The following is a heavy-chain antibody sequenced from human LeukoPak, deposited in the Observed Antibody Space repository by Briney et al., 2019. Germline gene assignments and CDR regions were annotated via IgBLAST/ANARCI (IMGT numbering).Heavy chain of an antibody. D-gene: IGHD4-11*01. CDR3: ARNSNSGGFYYMDV. CDR1: GSSFTSYW. Sequence: GASLQISCKGSGSSFTSYWIGWVRPLPGKGLEWMGIIYPGDSDTRYSPSFQGQVTISADKSISTAYLQWSSLKASDTAMYYCARNSNSGGFYYMDVWGKGTTVTISS. CDR2: IYPGDSDT. V-gene: IGHV5-51*01. J-gene: IGHJ6*03.